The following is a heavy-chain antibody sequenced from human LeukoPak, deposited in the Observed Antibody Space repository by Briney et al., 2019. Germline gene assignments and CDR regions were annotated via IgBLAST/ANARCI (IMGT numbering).Heavy chain of an antibody. V-gene: IGHV1-18*01. D-gene: IGHD2-15*01. CDR2: ISAYNGNT. CDR1: GYTFTSYG. CDR3: ARDREGYCSGGSCPFDY. J-gene: IGHJ4*02. Sequence: GASVKVSCKASGYTFTSYGISWVRQAPGQGLEWMGWISAYNGNTNYAQKLQGRVTMTTDTSTSTAYMELRSLRSDDTAVYYCARDREGYCSGGSCPFDYWGQGTLVTVSS.